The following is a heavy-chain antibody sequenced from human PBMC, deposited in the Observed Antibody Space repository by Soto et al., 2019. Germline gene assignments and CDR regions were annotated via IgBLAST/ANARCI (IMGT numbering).Heavy chain of an antibody. Sequence: PSETLSLTCAVYGGSFSSYYWSRIRQPPGKGLEWIGEMNHSGSTNYNPSLKSRVTISVDTSKNQFSLKLSSVTAADTAVYYCARGTVTIGYWGQGTLVTVSS. J-gene: IGHJ4*02. D-gene: IGHD4-17*01. CDR2: MNHSGST. V-gene: IGHV4-34*01. CDR3: ARGTVTIGY. CDR1: GGSFSSYY.